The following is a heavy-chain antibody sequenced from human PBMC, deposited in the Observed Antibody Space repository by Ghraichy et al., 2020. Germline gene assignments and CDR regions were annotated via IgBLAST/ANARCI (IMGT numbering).Heavy chain of an antibody. CDR2: INHSGST. D-gene: IGHD6-13*01. V-gene: IGHV4-34*01. CDR3: ARAGERGYSSSWSRSGYFF. J-gene: IGHJ4*02. Sequence: SQTLSLTCAVYGGSFSGYYWSWIRQPPGKGLEWIGEINHSGSTNYNPSLKSRVTISVDTSKNQFSLKLSSVTAADTAVYYCARAGERGYSSSWSRSGYFFWGQGTLVTVSS. CDR1: GGSFSGYY.